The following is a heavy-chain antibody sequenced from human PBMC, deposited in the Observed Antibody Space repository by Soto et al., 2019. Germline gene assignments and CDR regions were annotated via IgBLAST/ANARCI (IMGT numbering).Heavy chain of an antibody. V-gene: IGHV1-18*01. Sequence: KVSCKGSGYTFTSYGISWVRQAPGPGLEWMGWISAYNGNTNYAQKLQGRVTMTTDTSTSTAYMELRSLKSDDTAVYYCARDKDRLQLGGNYYYILDAWGQGTTVTAP. CDR2: ISAYNGNT. CDR3: ARDKDRLQLGGNYYYILDA. D-gene: IGHD5-12*01. CDR1: GYTFTSYG. J-gene: IGHJ6*02.